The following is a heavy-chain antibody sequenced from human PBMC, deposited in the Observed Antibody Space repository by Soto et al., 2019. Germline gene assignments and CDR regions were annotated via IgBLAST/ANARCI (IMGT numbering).Heavy chain of an antibody. Sequence: QVQLVQSGAEVKKPGASVKVSCKASGYTFTSYGISWVRQAPGQGREWMGWISAYNGNTNYAQKLQGRVTMTTDTSTGTAYMERRRLRSDDTAVYYCAGVYRDHDDGDYGWGAYAFDLWGQGTMVTVSS. CDR2: ISAYNGNT. D-gene: IGHD4-17*01. CDR1: GYTFTSYG. J-gene: IGHJ3*01. V-gene: IGHV1-18*04. CDR3: AGVYRDHDDGDYGWGAYAFDL.